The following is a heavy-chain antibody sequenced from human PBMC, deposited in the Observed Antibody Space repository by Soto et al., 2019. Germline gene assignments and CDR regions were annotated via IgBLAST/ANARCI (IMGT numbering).Heavy chain of an antibody. D-gene: IGHD5-12*01. CDR1: GFTLSNYW. J-gene: IGHJ4*02. V-gene: IGHV3-74*01. CDR3: VRIRRGNGYTFGC. CDR2: INTDGSTT. Sequence: EVQLVESGGVSVQPGGSLRLSCTASGFTLSNYWMHWVRQAPGKGLVWVSRINTDGSTTTYADSVKGRFTNSRDNAKNTLYLQMNSLRDEDTAVYYCVRIRRGNGYTFGCWGQGTLVTVSS.